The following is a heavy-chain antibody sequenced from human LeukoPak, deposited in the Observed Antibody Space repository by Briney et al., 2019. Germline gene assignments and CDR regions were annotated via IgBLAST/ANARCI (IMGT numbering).Heavy chain of an antibody. D-gene: IGHD6-13*01. CDR2: IYYSEST. J-gene: IGHJ4*02. CDR1: GGFISSYY. V-gene: IGHV4-59*01. CDR3: ALWPYSSSWYDPEARDDY. Sequence: SETLSLTCTVSGGFISSYYWSWIRQPPGKGLEWIGYIYYSESTNYNPSLKSRVTISVDTSKNQFSLKLSSVTAADTAVYYCALWPYSSSWYDPEARDDYWGQGTLVTVSS.